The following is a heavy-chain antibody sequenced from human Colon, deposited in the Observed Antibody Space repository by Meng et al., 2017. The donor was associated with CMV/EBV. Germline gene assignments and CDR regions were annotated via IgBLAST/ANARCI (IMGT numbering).Heavy chain of an antibody. D-gene: IGHD3-22*01. CDR1: GFSLSTSGVG. Sequence: SGPTLVKPTQTLTLTCTFSGFSLSTSGVGVGWMRQPPGKALEWLALIYWNDDKRYSPSLKSRLTITKDTSKNQVVLTMTNMDPVDTATYYCAHSGRDSSGSYYFDYWGQGTLVTVSS. V-gene: IGHV2-5*01. J-gene: IGHJ4*02. CDR3: AHSGRDSSGSYYFDY. CDR2: IYWNDDK.